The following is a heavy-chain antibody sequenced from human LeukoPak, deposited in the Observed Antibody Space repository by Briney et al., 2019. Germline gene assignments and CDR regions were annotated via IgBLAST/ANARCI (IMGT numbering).Heavy chain of an antibody. D-gene: IGHD1-26*01. CDR1: XXXFXDHX. Sequence: GGSLRLSXXASXXXFXDHXMNWVRQAPGKGLEWVGRTVTKTNRYTTEYAVLGKGRFPISSDESQNSLFLQMHSLKAEDTAVYYCTRARAGSGSYHPNSYHAFDMWGQGTKVTVS. J-gene: IGHJ3*02. CDR3: TRARAGSGSYHPNSYHAFDM. V-gene: IGHV3-72*01. CDR2: TVTKTNRYTT.